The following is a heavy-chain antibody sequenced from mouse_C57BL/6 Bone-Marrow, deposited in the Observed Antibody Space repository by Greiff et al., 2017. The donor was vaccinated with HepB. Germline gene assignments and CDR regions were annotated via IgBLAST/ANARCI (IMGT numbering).Heavy chain of an antibody. J-gene: IGHJ2*01. CDR3: VRGGYYGNYLYYFDY. D-gene: IGHD2-1*01. V-gene: IGHV10-3*01. CDR2: IRSKSSNYAT. Sequence: DVMLVESGGGLVQPKGSLKLSCAASGFTFNTYAMHWVRQAPGKGLEWVARIRSKSSNYATYYADSVKDRFTISRDDSQSMLYLQMNNLKTEDTAMYYCVRGGYYGNYLYYFDYWGQGTTLTVSS. CDR1: GFTFNTYA.